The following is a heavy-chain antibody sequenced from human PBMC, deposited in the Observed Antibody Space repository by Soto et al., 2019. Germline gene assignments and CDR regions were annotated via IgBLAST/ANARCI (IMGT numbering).Heavy chain of an antibody. V-gene: IGHV4-59*01. D-gene: IGHD5-18*01. Sequence: QVQLQESGPGLVKPSATLSLTCTVSGGSISSYYWSWIRQPPGKGLDWIGAIYYGGSTNYNPSLKSRVTISVDTSKNEFSLKLSGVTAADTAVYYCARGPPAEPRQDKAMVPQYYFDYWGQGTLVTVSS. CDR2: IYYGGST. CDR1: GGSISSYY. CDR3: ARGPPAEPRQDKAMVPQYYFDY. J-gene: IGHJ4*02.